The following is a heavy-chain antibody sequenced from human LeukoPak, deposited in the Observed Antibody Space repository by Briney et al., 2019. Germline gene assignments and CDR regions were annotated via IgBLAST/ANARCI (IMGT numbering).Heavy chain of an antibody. CDR1: GDSVSSNSAA. Sequence: SQTLSLTCAISGDSVSSNSAAWNWIRQSQSRGLEWLGRTYYRSKWYNDYAVSVKSRITINPDTSKNQFSLQLNSVTPEDTAVYYCARVGDYGDYHPFDYWGQGTLVTVSS. CDR3: ARVGDYGDYHPFDY. CDR2: TYYRSKWYN. D-gene: IGHD4-17*01. J-gene: IGHJ4*02. V-gene: IGHV6-1*01.